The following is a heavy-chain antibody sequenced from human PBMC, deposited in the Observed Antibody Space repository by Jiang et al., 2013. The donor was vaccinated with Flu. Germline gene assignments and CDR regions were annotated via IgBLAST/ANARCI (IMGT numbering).Heavy chain of an antibody. CDR1: GGTFSSYA. Sequence: GAEVKKPGSSVKVSCKASGGTFSSYAISWVRQAPGQGLEWMGRIIPILGIANYAQKFQGRVTITADKSTSTAYMELSSLRSEDTAVYYCARMRAVAEEVYYYGMDVWGQGTTVTVSS. D-gene: IGHD6-19*01. CDR3: ARMRAVAEEVYYYGMDV. J-gene: IGHJ6*02. V-gene: IGHV1-69*04. CDR2: IIPILGIA.